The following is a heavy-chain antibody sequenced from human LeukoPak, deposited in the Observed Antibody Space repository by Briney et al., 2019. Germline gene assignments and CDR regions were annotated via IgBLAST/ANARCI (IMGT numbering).Heavy chain of an antibody. V-gene: IGHV3-11*01. CDR2: INTGGDSM. Sequence: GGSLRLSCAASGFTFSDHYMSWLRQAPGKGLVWISYINTGGDSMYHADSVKGRFTVSRDNAKNSLFLHMNSLRVEDSAVYYCARGSRYFDSSDHFFDYWGQGTLVIVSS. J-gene: IGHJ4*02. CDR3: ARGSRYFDSSDHFFDY. D-gene: IGHD3-9*01. CDR1: GFTFSDHY.